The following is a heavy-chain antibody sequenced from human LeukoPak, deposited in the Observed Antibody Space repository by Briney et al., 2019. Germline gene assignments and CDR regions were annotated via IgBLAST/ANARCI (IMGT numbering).Heavy chain of an antibody. V-gene: IGHV4-39*01. D-gene: IGHD1-1*01. CDR1: GGSISSSSYY. CDR2: IYYSGST. J-gene: IGHJ4*02. Sequence: SETLSLTCTVSGGSISSSSYYWGWIRQPPGKGLEWIGSIYYSGSTYYNPSLKSRVTISVDTSKNQFSLKLSSVTAADTAVYYCAGGTRNWNRVYWGQGTLVTVSS. CDR3: AGGTRNWNRVY.